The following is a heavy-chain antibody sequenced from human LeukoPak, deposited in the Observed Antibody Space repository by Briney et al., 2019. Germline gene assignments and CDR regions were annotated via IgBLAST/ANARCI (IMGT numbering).Heavy chain of an antibody. CDR3: ARDSTWFGELSSFDY. CDR2: ISAYNGNT. D-gene: IGHD3-10*01. CDR1: GYTFTSYG. Sequence: GASVKVSCKASGYTFTSYGISWVRQAPGQGLECMGWISAYNGNTNYAQKLQGRVTMTTDTSTSTAYMELRSLRSDDTAVYYCARDSTWFGELSSFDYWGQGTLVTVSS. V-gene: IGHV1-18*01. J-gene: IGHJ4*02.